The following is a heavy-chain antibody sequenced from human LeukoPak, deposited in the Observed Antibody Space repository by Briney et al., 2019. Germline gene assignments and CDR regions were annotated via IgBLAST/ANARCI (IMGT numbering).Heavy chain of an antibody. D-gene: IGHD1-14*01. CDR1: GFTFRSYE. J-gene: IGHJ6*03. CDR3: ARVTEAWSDYYMDV. Sequence: PGGSLTLPCPASGFTFRSYEMNWVRQPPGKGLDGVSDVSSSGSTIDYADSVKGRFTISRDNAKNSLYLQMNSLRAEDTAVYYCARVTEAWSDYYMDVWGKGTTVTVSS. CDR2: VSSSGSTI. V-gene: IGHV3-48*03.